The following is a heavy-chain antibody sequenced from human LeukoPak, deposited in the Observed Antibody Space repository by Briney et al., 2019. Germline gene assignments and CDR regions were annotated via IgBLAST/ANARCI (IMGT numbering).Heavy chain of an antibody. CDR3: ARDFDSFIAAAGPDAFDI. CDR1: GHTFTSYG. J-gene: IGHJ3*02. Sequence: GASVRVSCTASGHTFTSYGISWVRQAPGQGLEWMGWISAYNGNTNYAQKLQGRVTMTTDTSTSAAYMELRGLRSDDTAVYYCARDFDSFIAAAGPDAFDIWGQGTMVTVSS. D-gene: IGHD6-13*01. V-gene: IGHV1-18*01. CDR2: ISAYNGNT.